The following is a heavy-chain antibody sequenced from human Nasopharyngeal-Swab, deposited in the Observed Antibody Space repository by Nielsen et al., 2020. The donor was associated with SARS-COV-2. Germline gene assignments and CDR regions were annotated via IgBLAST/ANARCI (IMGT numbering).Heavy chain of an antibody. CDR2: IYPGESDT. CDR1: GYSFTSYW. D-gene: IGHD1-26*01. Sequence: GGSLTLSCKGSGYSFTSYWIGWVRHMPGKGLEWMGIIYPGESDTRYSPSFQGQVTISADKSISTTYLQWSSLKASDTAMYYCARTRGGANVLDYWGQGTLVTVSS. V-gene: IGHV5-51*01. J-gene: IGHJ4*02. CDR3: ARTRGGANVLDY.